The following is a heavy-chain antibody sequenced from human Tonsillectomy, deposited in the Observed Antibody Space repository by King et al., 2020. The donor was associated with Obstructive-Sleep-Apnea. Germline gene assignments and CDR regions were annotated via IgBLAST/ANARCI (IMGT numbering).Heavy chain of an antibody. Sequence: VQLVESGGGLVQPGGSLRLSCAASGFTFRTSWMHWVRQAPGKGLVWVSRINSDGSSTIYADFVKGRFTISRDNAKNTLYLQMNSLRAEDTAVYYCERDRGGAGPTTTDYWGQGTLVTVSS. CDR3: ERDRGGAGPTTTDY. D-gene: IGHD1-26*01. CDR2: INSDGSST. J-gene: IGHJ4*02. V-gene: IGHV3-74*01. CDR1: GFTFRTSW.